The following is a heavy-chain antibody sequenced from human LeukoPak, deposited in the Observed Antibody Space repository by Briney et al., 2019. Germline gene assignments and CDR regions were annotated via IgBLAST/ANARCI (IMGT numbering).Heavy chain of an antibody. CDR2: ISGSGGST. CDR3: AKGGLRYFDWSEGYYFDY. D-gene: IGHD3-9*01. V-gene: IGHV3-23*01. J-gene: IGHJ4*02. CDR1: GFPFSSYA. Sequence: PGGSLRLSCAASGFPFSSYAMTWVRQAPGKGLEWVSAISGSGGSTYYADSVKGRFTISRDNSKNTLYLQMNSLRAEDTAVYYCAKGGLRYFDWSEGYYFDYWGQGTLVTVSS.